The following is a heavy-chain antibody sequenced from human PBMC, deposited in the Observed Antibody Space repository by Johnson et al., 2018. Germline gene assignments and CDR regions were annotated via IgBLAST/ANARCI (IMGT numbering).Heavy chain of an antibody. D-gene: IGHD4-17*01. CDR2: MNPNSGHT. V-gene: IGHV1-8*01. J-gene: IGHJ3*02. Sequence: QVQLVQSGAEVKKPGASVKVSCKASGYTLTSYDINWVRQATGQGLEWVGWMNPNSGHTGYAQKFQGRVPMTRNTSISTAYMELRSLKSGDTAVYYCAGEGYGDKDAFDIWGRGTMVTVSS. CDR1: GYTLTSYD. CDR3: AGEGYGDKDAFDI.